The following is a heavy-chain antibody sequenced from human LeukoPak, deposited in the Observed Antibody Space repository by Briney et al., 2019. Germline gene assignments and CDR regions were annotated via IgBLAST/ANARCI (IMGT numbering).Heavy chain of an antibody. CDR2: INHSGST. Sequence: SETLSLTCAVYGGSFSGYYWSWIRQPPGKGLEWIGEINHSGSTNYNPSLKSRVTISVDTSKNQFSLKLSSVTAADTAVYYCARLVVAAADYFAYWGQGTLVTVSS. D-gene: IGHD6-13*01. CDR1: GGSFSGYY. V-gene: IGHV4-34*01. J-gene: IGHJ4*02. CDR3: ARLVVAAADYFAY.